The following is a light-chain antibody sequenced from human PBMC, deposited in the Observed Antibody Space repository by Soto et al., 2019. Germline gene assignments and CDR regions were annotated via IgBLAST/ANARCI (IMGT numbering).Light chain of an antibody. V-gene: IGKV1-5*01. CDR3: QQYHTYYT. Sequence: DIPMTQSPSTLSASIGDRVTITCRASQSINNWLAWYQQKPGKAPNLLIYDASSLEGGVPSRFSGSGAGTEFTLTISSLQPDDFATYYCQQYHTYYTFGQGTKLEIK. CDR1: QSINNW. J-gene: IGKJ2*01. CDR2: DAS.